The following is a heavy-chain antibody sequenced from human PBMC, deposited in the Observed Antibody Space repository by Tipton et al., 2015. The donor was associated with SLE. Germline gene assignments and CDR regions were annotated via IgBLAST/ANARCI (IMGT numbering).Heavy chain of an antibody. CDR3: ARHSGAPYYYDSSGYDY. J-gene: IGHJ4*02. D-gene: IGHD3-22*01. Sequence: QLVQSGAEVKKPGESLKISCKGSGYSFTSYWIGWVRQMPGKGLEWMGIIYPGDSDTRYSPPFQGQVTISADRSISTAYLKGSSLKASDTAMYYCARHSGAPYYYDSSGYDYWGQGTLATVSS. CDR1: GYSFTSYW. V-gene: IGHV5-51*01. CDR2: IYPGDSDT.